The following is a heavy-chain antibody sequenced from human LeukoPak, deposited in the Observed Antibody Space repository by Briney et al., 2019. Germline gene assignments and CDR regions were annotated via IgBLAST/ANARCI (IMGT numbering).Heavy chain of an antibody. CDR1: GFNFSSYW. D-gene: IGHD6-13*01. V-gene: IGHV3-7*01. CDR3: ATASFGSWYEFSGGGFDY. CDR2: INQDGGNK. J-gene: IGHJ4*02. Sequence: PGGSLRLSCAASGFNFSSYWMSWVRQAPGKGLEWVAIINQDGGNKYYADSVKGRFTISRDNSKNTLYLQMNSLRAEDTAVYYCATASFGSWYEFSGGGFDYWGQGTLVTVSS.